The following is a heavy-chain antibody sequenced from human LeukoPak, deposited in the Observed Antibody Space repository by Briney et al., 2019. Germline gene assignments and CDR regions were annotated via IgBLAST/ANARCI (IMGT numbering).Heavy chain of an antibody. CDR1: GFTFSSYW. Sequence: GGSLRLSCAASGFTFSSYWMSWVRQAPGKGLEWVANIKQDGSEKYYVDSVKGRFTISRDNAKNSLYLQMNSLRAEDTAVYYCAREYYDFWSGYPLDYWGQGTLFTVSS. CDR3: AREYYDFWSGYPLDY. V-gene: IGHV3-7*01. CDR2: IKQDGSEK. D-gene: IGHD3-3*01. J-gene: IGHJ4*02.